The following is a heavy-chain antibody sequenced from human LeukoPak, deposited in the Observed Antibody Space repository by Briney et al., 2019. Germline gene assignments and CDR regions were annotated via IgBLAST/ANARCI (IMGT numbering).Heavy chain of an antibody. Sequence: GGSLTLTCAASGFTFRSYSNNWVRQAPGKGLEWVSYISSSSSTIYYADSVKGRFTISRDNAKNSLYLQMNSLRDEDTAVYYCARDDGGSSSPFTDCGQGTLVTVSS. CDR3: ARDDGGSSSPFTD. J-gene: IGHJ4*02. CDR1: GFTFRSYS. V-gene: IGHV3-48*02. CDR2: ISSSSSTI. D-gene: IGHD1-26*01.